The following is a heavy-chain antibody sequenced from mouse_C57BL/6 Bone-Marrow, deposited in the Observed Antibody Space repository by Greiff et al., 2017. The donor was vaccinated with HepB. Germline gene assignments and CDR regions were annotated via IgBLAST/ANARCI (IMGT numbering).Heavy chain of an antibody. CDR2: IDPSDSCT. V-gene: IGHV1-50*01. CDR3: ARQASYYDAMDC. D-gene: IGHD2-12*01. Sequence: VQLQQPGAELVKPGASVKLSCKASGYTFTSYWMQWVKQRPGQGLEWIGAIDPSDSCTNYNQKFKGKATLAVDTSASTAFMQLSNLTSEDSAVYYCARQASYYDAMDCCDRGNSVTVSA. J-gene: IGHJ4*01. CDR1: GYTFTSYW.